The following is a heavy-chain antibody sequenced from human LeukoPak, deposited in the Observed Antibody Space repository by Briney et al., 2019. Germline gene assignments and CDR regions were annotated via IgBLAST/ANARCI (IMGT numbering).Heavy chain of an antibody. Sequence: ASVKVSCKASGYIFTDYDINWVRQATGQGLEWMAWTNPISGYTGSAQKFQGRVTMTRDTSISTAYLELSSLRSDDTAVYYCARGNRLYSSSWSSLPFDIWGQGTMVTVSS. D-gene: IGHD6-13*01. J-gene: IGHJ3*02. CDR1: GYIFTDYD. CDR2: TNPISGYT. CDR3: ARGNRLYSSSWSSLPFDI. V-gene: IGHV1-8*01.